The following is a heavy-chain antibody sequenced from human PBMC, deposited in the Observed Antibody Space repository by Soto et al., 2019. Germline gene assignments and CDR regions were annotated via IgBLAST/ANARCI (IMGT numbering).Heavy chain of an antibody. V-gene: IGHV1-18*01. Sequence: ASVKVSCKASGYTFTSYGISWVRQAPGPGLEWMGWISAYNGNTNYAQKLQGRVTMTTDTATSTGYMELRSLRSDDTAVYYCASDRKDDFWSGYYNEGYFDYWGQGTLVTVSS. CDR3: ASDRKDDFWSGYYNEGYFDY. D-gene: IGHD3-3*01. CDR1: GYTFTSYG. CDR2: ISAYNGNT. J-gene: IGHJ4*02.